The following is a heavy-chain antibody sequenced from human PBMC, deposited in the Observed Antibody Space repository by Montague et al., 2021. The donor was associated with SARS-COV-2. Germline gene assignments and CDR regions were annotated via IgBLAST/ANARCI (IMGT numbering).Heavy chain of an antibody. D-gene: IGHD6-19*01. CDR1: GFTFRSYT. CDR3: AKDRFSSGWFGGLDY. J-gene: IGHJ4*02. Sequence: SLRLSCAASGFTFRSYTIPWVRQAPGKGLEWVSGISGSVGSPYYXDSVKGRFTISRDNSKNTLYLQMNSLRAEDTAVYYCAKDRFSSGWFGGLDYWGQGTLVTVSS. CDR2: ISGSVGSP. V-gene: IGHV3-23*01.